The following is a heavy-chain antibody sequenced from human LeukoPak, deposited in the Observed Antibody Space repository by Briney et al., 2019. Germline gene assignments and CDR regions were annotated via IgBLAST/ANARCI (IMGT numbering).Heavy chain of an antibody. V-gene: IGHV3-21*01. CDR2: ISSSSYI. Sequence: GGSLRLSCAASGFTFSTYAMSWVRQAAGKGLEWVSSISSSSYIYYADSVKGRFTISRDNAKNSLYLQMNSLRAEDTAVYYCARDPVAGTRYFDYWGQGTLVTVSS. CDR3: ARDPVAGTRYFDY. D-gene: IGHD6-19*01. J-gene: IGHJ4*02. CDR1: GFTFSTYA.